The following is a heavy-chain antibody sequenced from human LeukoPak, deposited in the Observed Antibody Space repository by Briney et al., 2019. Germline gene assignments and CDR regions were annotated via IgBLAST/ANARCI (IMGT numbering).Heavy chain of an antibody. Sequence: SETLSLTCTVSGGSISSYYWSWIRQPPGKGLEWIGYIYYSGSTNYNPSLKSRVTISVDTSKNQFSLKLSSVTAADTAVYYCARSGIYYDILTGYLDDAFDIWGQGTMVTVSS. J-gene: IGHJ3*02. CDR1: GGSISSYY. V-gene: IGHV4-59*08. D-gene: IGHD3-9*01. CDR2: IYYSGST. CDR3: ARSGIYYDILTGYLDDAFDI.